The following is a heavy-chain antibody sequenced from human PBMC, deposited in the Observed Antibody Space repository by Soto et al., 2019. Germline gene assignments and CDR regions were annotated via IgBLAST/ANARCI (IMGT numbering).Heavy chain of an antibody. V-gene: IGHV1-69*08. CDR1: GGTLNTYT. J-gene: IGHJ5*02. D-gene: IGHD5-18*01. CDR3: ARDVTAMEALYEYDT. Sequence: QLQLVQSGAAVKKPGSSVKVSCKASGGTLNTYTISWVRQAPGQGLEWMGSILPFLGSTNYAKKFQGRATMTEDQPTSTMELSSLRSEYTAVYFFARDVTAMEALYEYDTWGQGSLVTVSS. CDR2: ILPFLGST.